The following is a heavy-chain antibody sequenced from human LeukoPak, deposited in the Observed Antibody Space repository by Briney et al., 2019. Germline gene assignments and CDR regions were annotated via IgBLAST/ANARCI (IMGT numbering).Heavy chain of an antibody. J-gene: IGHJ6*04. Sequence: GGSLRLSCAGSGFIFSTYDMNWVRQAPGKGLEWVSFIEKSGYRKEYVGSVKGRFTISRDNAKNSLYLQMNSLRAEDTAVYYCAELGITMIGGVWGKGTTVTISS. CDR2: IEKSGYRK. CDR3: AELGITMIGGV. D-gene: IGHD3-10*02. CDR1: GFIFSTYD. V-gene: IGHV3-48*03.